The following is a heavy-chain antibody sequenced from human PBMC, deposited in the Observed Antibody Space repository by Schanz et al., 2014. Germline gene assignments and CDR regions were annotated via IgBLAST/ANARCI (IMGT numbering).Heavy chain of an antibody. CDR1: GFTFSSYG. CDR2: IWNNGVTK. V-gene: IGHV3-33*03. Sequence: QVQLVESGGGVVQPGRSLRLSCAASGFTFSSYGIHWFRQPAGKGLEWVAVIWNNGVTKYYADSVRGRFTISRDNAKNSLYLQMNSLRAEDTAVFYCAKDPSHGDYDYYFDYWGQGTLVTVSS. J-gene: IGHJ4*02. D-gene: IGHD3-22*01. CDR3: AKDPSHGDYDYYFDY.